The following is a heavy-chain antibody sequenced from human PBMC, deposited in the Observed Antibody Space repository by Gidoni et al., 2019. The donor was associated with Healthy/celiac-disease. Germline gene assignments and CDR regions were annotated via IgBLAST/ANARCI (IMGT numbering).Heavy chain of an antibody. CDR2: IFSNDEK. CDR3: ARILNDRVAVAGTLAGFDY. CDR1: GFSLSNARMG. D-gene: IGHD6-19*01. J-gene: IGHJ4*02. Sequence: QVTLKESGPVLVKPTETLTLTCTVSGFSLSNARMGVSWIRQPPGKALGWLAHIFSNDEKSYSTSLKSRLTISKDTSKSQVVLTMTNMDPVDTATYYCARILNDRVAVAGTLAGFDYWGQGTLVTVSS. V-gene: IGHV2-26*01.